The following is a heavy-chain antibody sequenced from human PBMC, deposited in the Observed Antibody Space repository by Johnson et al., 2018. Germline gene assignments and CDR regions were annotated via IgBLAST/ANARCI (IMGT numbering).Heavy chain of an antibody. V-gene: IGHV3-72*01. CDR2: TRDKAHGYTT. Sequence: VQLGQSGGGLVQHGGSLRLSCAASGFRFSDYYMDWVRQAPGKGLEWVGRTRDKAHGYTTEYAASVKGRFTISRDESENSLHLQMNSLQTEDTAVYYCAVMISSDDMDVWGQGTTVTVSS. J-gene: IGHJ6*02. CDR3: AVMISSDDMDV. D-gene: IGHD3-22*01. CDR1: GFRFSDYY.